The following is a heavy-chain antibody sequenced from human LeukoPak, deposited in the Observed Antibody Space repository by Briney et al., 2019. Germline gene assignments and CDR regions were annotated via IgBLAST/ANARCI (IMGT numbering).Heavy chain of an antibody. J-gene: IGHJ3*02. CDR2: IYWDDDS. V-gene: IGHV2-5*02. CDR3: AHSQVFSYGSFHDAYDI. D-gene: IGHD5-18*01. Sequence: SGPTLVKPTQPLTLTCSLSGVSLSTSGVGVGWIRQPPGKALEWLTLIYWDDDSRYSPSLKSRLTIAKDTSKNQVVLTLTNMDSVDTATYYCAHSQVFSYGSFHDAYDIWGRGMLVTVSS. CDR1: GVSLSTSGVG.